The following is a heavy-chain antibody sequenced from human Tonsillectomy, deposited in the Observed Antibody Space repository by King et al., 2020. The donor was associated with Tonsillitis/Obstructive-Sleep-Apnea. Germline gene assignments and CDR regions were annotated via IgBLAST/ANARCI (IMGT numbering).Heavy chain of an antibody. D-gene: IGHD1-26*01. CDR2: INHSGST. CDR1: GGSFSGYY. J-gene: IGHJ3*02. V-gene: IGHV4-34*01. CDR3: ASPGGLLSAFDI. Sequence: VQLQQWGAGLLKPSETLSLTCAVYGGSFSGYYWSWIRQPPGKGLEWIGEINHSGSTNYNPSLKSRVTISVDTSKNQFSLKLSSVTAADTAVYYCASPGGLLSAFDIWGQGTMVTVSS.